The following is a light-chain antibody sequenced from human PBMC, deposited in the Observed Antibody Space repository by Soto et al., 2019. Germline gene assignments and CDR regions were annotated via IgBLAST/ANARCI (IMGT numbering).Light chain of an antibody. V-gene: IGKV1-39*01. CDR3: QQTFSPPST. CDR1: QSISNS. J-gene: IGKJ2*01. Sequence: DLQMTQSLSSLSASVGDRVTITCRASQSISNSLSGYQQKPGKAPNFLIYVASTLQSGVPSRFSGSGSGTHFTLTISSLQPEDVATYYCQQTFSPPSTFGQGTKLEIK. CDR2: VAS.